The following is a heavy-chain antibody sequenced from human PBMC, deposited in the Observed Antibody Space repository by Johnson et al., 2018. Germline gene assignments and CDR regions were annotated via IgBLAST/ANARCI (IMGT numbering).Heavy chain of an antibody. V-gene: IGHV3-30-3*01. D-gene: IGHD1-20*01. CDR1: GFTFSSFT. CDR2: ISYDGSNK. Sequence: QVQLVESGGGVVQPGRSLRLSCAASGFTFSSFTMHWVRQAPGKGLEWVALISYDGSNKYYADSVKGRFTISRDSSKNTLYLQTNSLSAEDTAVYYCARNNWDYDDMDVWGKGTTVTVS. J-gene: IGHJ6*03. CDR3: ARNNWDYDDMDV.